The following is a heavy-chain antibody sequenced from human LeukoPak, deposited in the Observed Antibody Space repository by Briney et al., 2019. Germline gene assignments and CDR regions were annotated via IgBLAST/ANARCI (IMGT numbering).Heavy chain of an antibody. CDR1: GGSISSSSYY. CDR2: IYYSGST. V-gene: IGHV4-39*07. Sequence: SETLSLTCTVSGGSISSSSYYWGWIRQPPGKGLEWIGSIYYSGSTYYNPSLKSRVTISVDTSKNQFSLKLSSVTAADTAVYYCATTGGLFCTSTSCDSYYYYYMDVWGKGTTVTISS. CDR3: ATTGGLFCTSTSCDSYYYYYMDV. J-gene: IGHJ6*03. D-gene: IGHD2-2*01.